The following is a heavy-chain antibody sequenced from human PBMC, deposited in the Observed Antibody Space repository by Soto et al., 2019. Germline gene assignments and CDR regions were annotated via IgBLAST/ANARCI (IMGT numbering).Heavy chain of an antibody. V-gene: IGHV3-23*01. CDR1: GFTFSSHV. J-gene: IGHJ6*02. CDR3: ARGPRAPPPHDYGMDV. CDR2: SSGGGGTT. Sequence: EVQLLESGGGLVQPGGSLRLSCAASGFTFSSHVMNWVRQAPGKGQEWVADSSGGGGTTFYGDSVEGRFTMSRDNSKNTLFLQMNSLRAEDTAVYYCARGPRAPPPHDYGMDVWGQGTTVTVSS.